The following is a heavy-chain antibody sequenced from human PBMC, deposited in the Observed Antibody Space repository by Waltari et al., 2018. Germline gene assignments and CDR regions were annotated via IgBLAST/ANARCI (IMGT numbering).Heavy chain of an antibody. CDR1: GFTFSNYG. V-gene: IGHV3-33*08. CDR2: IGFDGNKK. CDR3: ATGIAAPGIFDY. J-gene: IGHJ4*02. D-gene: IGHD6-13*01. Sequence: QVQLVESGGGVVHPGRSLRLSCEASGFTFSNYGMHWVRQAPGKGLEWVTVIGFDGNKKLYVDSVKGRFTISRDNSKNTLYLQMDSLRKEDTAMYYCATGIAAPGIFDYWGRGTLVTVSS.